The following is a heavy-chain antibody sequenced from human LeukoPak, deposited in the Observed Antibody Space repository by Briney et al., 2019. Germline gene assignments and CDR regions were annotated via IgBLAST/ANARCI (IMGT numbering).Heavy chain of an antibody. CDR3: AKGQRFYGEYYFDQ. Sequence: GGSLRLSCAASGFTFSSYGMHWVRQAPGKGLEWVALISYDGSNTYYADSVKGRFTISRDNSKNTLYLQMNRLRAEDTAVYYCAKGQRFYGEYYFDQWGQGTLVTVSS. V-gene: IGHV3-30*18. D-gene: IGHD4-17*01. J-gene: IGHJ4*02. CDR1: GFTFSSYG. CDR2: ISYDGSNT.